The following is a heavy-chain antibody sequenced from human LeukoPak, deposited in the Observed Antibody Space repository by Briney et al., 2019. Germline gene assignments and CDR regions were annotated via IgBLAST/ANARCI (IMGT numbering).Heavy chain of an antibody. CDR1: GASISSFY. J-gene: IGHJ3*02. CDR3: ARAEKQPALDAFDI. Sequence: KPSETLSLTCTVSGASISSFYWSWIRQSAGKGLGWVWRINTSGSTNYNPSLKSRVTMSLDTSKNQFSLKLRSVTAADTAVYYCARAEKQPALDAFDIWGQGTMVTVSS. CDR2: INTSGST. V-gene: IGHV4-4*07.